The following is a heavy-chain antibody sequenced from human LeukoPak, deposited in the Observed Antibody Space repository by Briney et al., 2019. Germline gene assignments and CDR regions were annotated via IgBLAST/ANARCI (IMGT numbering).Heavy chain of an antibody. J-gene: IGHJ4*02. Sequence: PGGSLRLSCSASGFTFSSYSRNWVRQAPGKGLEWVSSISSSSSYIYYADSVKGRFTISRDNAKNSLYLQMNSLGAEDTAVYYCARVEPLGYCSEIWGQGTLVTVSS. CDR2: ISSSSSYI. V-gene: IGHV3-21*01. CDR1: GFTFSSYS. CDR3: ARVEPLGYCSEI. D-gene: IGHD2-15*01.